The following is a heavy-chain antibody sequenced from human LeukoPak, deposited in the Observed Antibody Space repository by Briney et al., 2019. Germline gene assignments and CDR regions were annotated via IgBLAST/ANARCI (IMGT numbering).Heavy chain of an antibody. V-gene: IGHV3-30*02. CDR2: LRYDGSNK. D-gene: IGHD2-8*01. CDR1: VFPFSQYG. J-gene: IGHJ6*04. Sequence: GRCLSLSCAVSVFPFSQYGMHCVRQAPGRGLECVAFLRYDGSNKHYAASVKGRFTISRDNSKNTLYLHMTSLGPEDTAICFCAKVDAVTVWGNGTRVAVSS. CDR3: AKVDAVTV.